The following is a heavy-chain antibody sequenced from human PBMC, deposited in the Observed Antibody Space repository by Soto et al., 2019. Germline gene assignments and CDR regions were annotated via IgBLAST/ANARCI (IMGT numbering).Heavy chain of an antibody. D-gene: IGHD2-2*02. Sequence: KPGGSLRLSCAASGFTFSSYSMNWVRQAPGKGLEWVSSISSSSSYIYYADSVRGRFTISRDNAKNSLYLQMNSLRAEDTAVYYCARSSGSCSSTSCYIRGDYYYGMDVWGQGTTVTVSS. J-gene: IGHJ6*02. CDR2: ISSSSSYI. CDR1: GFTFSSYS. V-gene: IGHV3-21*01. CDR3: ARSSGSCSSTSCYIRGDYYYGMDV.